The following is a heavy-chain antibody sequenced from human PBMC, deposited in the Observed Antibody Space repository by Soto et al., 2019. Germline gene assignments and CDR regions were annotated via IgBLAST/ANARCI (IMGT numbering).Heavy chain of an antibody. J-gene: IGHJ3*01. CDR2: VHYSGAT. Sequence: PSETLSLTCTVSGGSINGYYWNWIRQTPGKGLEWIGYVHYSGATKFRSSLKSRLDISVDTSENQFSLKLTSVTAADTAVYYCARLLLNARYGASGYDSFDVWGQGTMVTVSS. V-gene: IGHV4-59*01. CDR1: GGSINGYY. CDR3: ARLLLNARYGASGYDSFDV. D-gene: IGHD3-22*01.